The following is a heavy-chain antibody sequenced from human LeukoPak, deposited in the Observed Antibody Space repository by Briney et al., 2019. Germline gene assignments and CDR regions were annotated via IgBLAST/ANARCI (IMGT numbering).Heavy chain of an antibody. Sequence: GESLKISCQGSGYTYTSYWIGWVRQMPGKGLELMGIIYPGDSDTRYSPSFQGQVTISADKSIKTAYLQWSSLRASDTAMYYCARQLTTLRGFDIWGQGTMVTASS. CDR2: IYPGDSDT. V-gene: IGHV5-51*01. CDR1: GYTYTSYW. J-gene: IGHJ3*02. CDR3: ARQLTTLRGFDI. D-gene: IGHD4-11*01.